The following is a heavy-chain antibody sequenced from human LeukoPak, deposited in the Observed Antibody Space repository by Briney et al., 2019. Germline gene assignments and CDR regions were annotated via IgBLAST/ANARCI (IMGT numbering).Heavy chain of an antibody. Sequence: VASVKVSCKASGYTFTSYAMHWVRQAPGQRLEWMGWINAGNGNTKYSQKFQGRVTITRDTSASTAYMELSSLRSEDTAVYYCARARYSSGWYGGDYWGQGTLVTVSS. J-gene: IGHJ4*02. D-gene: IGHD6-19*01. CDR2: INAGNGNT. CDR1: GYTFTSYA. CDR3: ARARYSSGWYGGDY. V-gene: IGHV1-3*01.